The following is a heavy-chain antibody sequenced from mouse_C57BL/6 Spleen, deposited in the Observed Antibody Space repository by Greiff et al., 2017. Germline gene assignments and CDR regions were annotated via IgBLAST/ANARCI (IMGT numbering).Heavy chain of an antibody. J-gene: IGHJ2*01. Sequence: EVQGVESGGGLVKPGGSLKLSCAASGFTFSSYAMSWVRQTPEKRLEWVATISDGGSYTYYPDNVKGRFTISRDNAKNNLYLQMSHLKSEDTAMYYCARGYYGNYDYFDYWGQGTTLTVSS. V-gene: IGHV5-4*01. CDR1: GFTFSSYA. CDR2: ISDGGSYT. D-gene: IGHD2-1*01. CDR3: ARGYYGNYDYFDY.